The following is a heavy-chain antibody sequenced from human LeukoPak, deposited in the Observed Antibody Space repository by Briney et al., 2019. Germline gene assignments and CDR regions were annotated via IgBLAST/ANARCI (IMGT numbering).Heavy chain of an antibody. J-gene: IGHJ4*02. D-gene: IGHD3-10*01. Sequence: PGGSLRLSCAASGFTFDSSWMTRVRQAPGKGLEWVANIKQDASEKYYVDSVKGRFTISRDNAKNSLYLQMNSLRAEDTAVYYCAREGPMLRGIIGGKIDYWGQGTLVTVSS. CDR3: AREGPMLRGIIGGKIDY. CDR2: IKQDASEK. CDR1: GFTFDSSW. V-gene: IGHV3-7*03.